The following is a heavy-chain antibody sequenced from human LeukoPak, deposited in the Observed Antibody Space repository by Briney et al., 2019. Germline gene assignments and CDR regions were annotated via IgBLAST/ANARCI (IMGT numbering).Heavy chain of an antibody. CDR2: INPSGGST. Sequence: ASVKVSCKASGYTFTSYYMHWVRQAPGQGLEWMGIINPSGGSTSYAQKFQGRVTMTRDTSTSTVYMELSSLRSEDTAVYYCATSTETTMIVVVTATNDAFDIWGQGTMVTVSS. CDR1: GYTFTSYY. CDR3: ATSTETTMIVVVTATNDAFDI. V-gene: IGHV1-46*01. D-gene: IGHD3-22*01. J-gene: IGHJ3*02.